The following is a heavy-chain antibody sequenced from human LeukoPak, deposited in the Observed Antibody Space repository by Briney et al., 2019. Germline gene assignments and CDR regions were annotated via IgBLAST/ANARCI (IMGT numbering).Heavy chain of an antibody. V-gene: IGHV1-69*13. D-gene: IGHD2-15*01. CDR1: GYTFTTYA. Sequence: SVKVSCKASGYTFTTYAISWVRQAPGQGLEWMGGIIPIFDTANYAQKFQGRVTITADESTSTAYMELSSLRSEDTAVYYCARGAGYCSAGSCYSWFDPWGQGTLVTVSS. CDR2: IIPIFDTA. CDR3: ARGAGYCSAGSCYSWFDP. J-gene: IGHJ5*02.